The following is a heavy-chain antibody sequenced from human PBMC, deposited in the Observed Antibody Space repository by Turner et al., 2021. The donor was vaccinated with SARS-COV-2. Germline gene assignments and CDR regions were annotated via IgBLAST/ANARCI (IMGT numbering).Heavy chain of an antibody. D-gene: IGHD6-13*01. CDR2: IKTKTDGETT. V-gene: IGHV3-15*01. Sequence: EVPLVASGGVLVKTGVSLRPSFAAFGFTFSNAWMSWGRQAPGKGLEWVGRIKTKTDGETTDYAAPVKGRFTISRDDSKNTLYLQMNSLKTEDTAVYYCTTHSAPDYWGQGTLVTVSS. CDR3: TTHSAPDY. J-gene: IGHJ4*02. CDR1: GFTFSNAW.